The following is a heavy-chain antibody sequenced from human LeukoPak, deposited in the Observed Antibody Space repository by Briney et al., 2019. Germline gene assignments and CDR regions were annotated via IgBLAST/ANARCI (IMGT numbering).Heavy chain of an antibody. J-gene: IGHJ4*02. D-gene: IGHD2/OR15-2a*01. V-gene: IGHV3-30*04. Sequence: GGSLRLSCSASGFTFSSYAMHWVRQAPGKGLEWVAVISYDGSNKYYADSVKGRFTISRDNSKNTLYLQMNSLRAEDTAVYYCARDSVGTTAPSCYFDYWGQGTLVTVSS. CDR3: ARDSVGTTAPSCYFDY. CDR2: ISYDGSNK. CDR1: GFTFSSYA.